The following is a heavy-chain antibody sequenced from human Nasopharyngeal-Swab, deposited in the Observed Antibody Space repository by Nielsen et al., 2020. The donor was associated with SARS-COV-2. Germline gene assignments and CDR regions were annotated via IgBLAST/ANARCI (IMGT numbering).Heavy chain of an antibody. CDR2: IYPGDSTT. D-gene: IGHD4/OR15-4a*01. Sequence: GSLKISCQGSGYSFSTYWIGWVRQMPGKGLEWMGIIYPGDSTTKYRPSFQGQVTISADKSISTAYLQWSSLKASDTAMYFCARLYGGYVDYWGQGTLVTVSS. J-gene: IGHJ4*02. CDR1: GYSFSTYW. CDR3: ARLYGGYVDY. V-gene: IGHV5-51*01.